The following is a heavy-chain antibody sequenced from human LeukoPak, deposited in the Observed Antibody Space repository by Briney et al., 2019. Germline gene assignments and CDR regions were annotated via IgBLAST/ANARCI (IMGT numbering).Heavy chain of an antibody. J-gene: IGHJ4*02. V-gene: IGHV4-39*02. D-gene: IGHD3-3*01. CDR1: GGSTSSGNDY. Sequence: SETLSLTCTVSGGSTSSGNDYWGWIRQPPGKGLEWIGGISSSGNTYYNPSLKSRITISIDTSKNHFSLKLSSVSAADTAVYYCARLGAGPTYYDFWSGYSSFYFDYWGQGTLVTVSS. CDR3: ARLGAGPTYYDFWSGYSSFYFDY. CDR2: ISSSGNT.